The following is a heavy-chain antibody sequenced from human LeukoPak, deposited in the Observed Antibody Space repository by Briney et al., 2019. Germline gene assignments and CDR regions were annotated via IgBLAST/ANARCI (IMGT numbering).Heavy chain of an antibody. CDR2: IIPILGIA. CDR3: ARTYCSGGSCYSGTDY. V-gene: IGHV1-69*04. Sequence: SVKVSCKASGGTLSSYAISWVRQAPGQGLEWMGRIIPILGIANYAQKFQGRVTITADKSTSTAYMELSSLRSEDTAVYYCARTYCSGGSCYSGTDYWGQGTLVTVSS. D-gene: IGHD2-15*01. J-gene: IGHJ4*02. CDR1: GGTLSSYA.